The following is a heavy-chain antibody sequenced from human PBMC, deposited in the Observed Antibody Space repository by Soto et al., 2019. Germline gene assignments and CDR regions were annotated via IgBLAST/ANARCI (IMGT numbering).Heavy chain of an antibody. Sequence: QVQLVQSGAEVKKPGASVKVSCKTSGYPSTNYDIGWVRQAPGQGLEWMGWISAYNGNTHYAQNPQGRVTMTTDTSTSTAYSERRSLRSDDTAVYYCARALYRSGTYYAFDNWGQGTLVTVSS. CDR3: ARALYRSGTYYAFDN. J-gene: IGHJ4*02. D-gene: IGHD1-26*01. V-gene: IGHV1-18*01. CDR1: GYPSTNYD. CDR2: ISAYNGNT.